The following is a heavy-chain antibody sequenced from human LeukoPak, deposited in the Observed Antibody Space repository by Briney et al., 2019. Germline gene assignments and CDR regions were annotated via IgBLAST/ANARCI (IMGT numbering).Heavy chain of an antibody. Sequence: GGSLRLSCAASGFTFSSYAMSWVRQAPGKGREWVSDISGSGGSTYYADSVKGRFTISRDNSKNTLYLQMNSLRAEDTAVYYCALTGIAAAGTVDYWGQGTLVTVSS. CDR1: GFTFSSYA. V-gene: IGHV3-23*01. CDR3: ALTGIAAAGTVDY. D-gene: IGHD6-13*01. CDR2: ISGSGGST. J-gene: IGHJ4*02.